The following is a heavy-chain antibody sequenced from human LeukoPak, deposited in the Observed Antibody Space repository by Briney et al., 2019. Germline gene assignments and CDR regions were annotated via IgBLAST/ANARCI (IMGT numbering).Heavy chain of an antibody. CDR1: GFTFSSYG. Sequence: GGSLRLSCAASGFTFSSYGMHWVRQAPCKGLEWVAVISYDGSNKYYADSVKGRFTISRDNSKNTLYLQMTSLRAEDTAVFYCAKDGAEDSGSYFFDYWGQGTLVTVSS. J-gene: IGHJ4*02. CDR3: AKDGAEDSGSYFFDY. CDR2: ISYDGSNK. V-gene: IGHV3-30*18. D-gene: IGHD1-26*01.